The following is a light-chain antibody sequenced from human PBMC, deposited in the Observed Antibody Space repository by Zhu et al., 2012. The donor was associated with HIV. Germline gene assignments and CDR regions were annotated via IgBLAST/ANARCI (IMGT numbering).Light chain of an antibody. CDR3: QQYNNWPST. J-gene: IGKJ1*01. CDR2: RAS. CDR1: QSVGTN. Sequence: ETVMTQSPATLSVSPGGRSTLSCRASQSVGTNLAWYQQKPGQVPRLLISRASTRATGIPDRFSGSGSGTDFTLTISSLQSEDFAVYYCQQYNNWPSTFGQGTKVEIK. V-gene: IGKV3D-15*01.